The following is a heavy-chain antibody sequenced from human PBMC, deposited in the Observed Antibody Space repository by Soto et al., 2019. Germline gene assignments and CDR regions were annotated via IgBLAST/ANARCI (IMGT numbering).Heavy chain of an antibody. D-gene: IGHD6-6*01. J-gene: IGHJ4*02. CDR3: ARDKGQLVPADGY. CDR1: GFTFSDYY. Sequence: GGSLRLSCAASGFTFSDYYMSWIRQAPGKGLEWVSYITSSGSSIYYADSVKGRFTISRDNAKNSLYLQMNSLRAEDTAVYYCARDKGQLVPADGYWGPETLVTVPS. V-gene: IGHV3-11*01. CDR2: ITSSGSSI.